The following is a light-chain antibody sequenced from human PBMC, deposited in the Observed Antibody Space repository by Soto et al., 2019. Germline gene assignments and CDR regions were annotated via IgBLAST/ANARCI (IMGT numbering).Light chain of an antibody. CDR1: SSDVGGYNY. J-gene: IGLJ1*01. Sequence: QSALTQPRSVSGSPGQSVTISCTGTSSDVGGYNYVSWYQQHPGKAPKLMIYDVSKRPSGVPDRFSGSKSGHTASLTISGLQVEDEADYYCCLYAGSYYVFGTGTKVTVL. CDR2: DVS. CDR3: CLYAGSYYV. V-gene: IGLV2-11*01.